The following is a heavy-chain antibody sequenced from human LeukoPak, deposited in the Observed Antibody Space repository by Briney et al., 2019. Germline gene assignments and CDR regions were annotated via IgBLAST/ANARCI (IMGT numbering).Heavy chain of an antibody. CDR1: GGTFSSYA. D-gene: IGHD4-23*01. CDR2: IIPIFGTA. J-gene: IGHJ4*02. V-gene: IGHV1-69*05. CDR3: AGDGYGGSPSGYFDY. Sequence: ASVKVSCKASGGTFSSYAIGWVRQAPGQGLEWMGGIIPIFGTANYAQKFQGRVTITTDESTSTAYMELSSLRSEDTAVYYCAGDGYGGSPSGYFDYWGQGTLVTVSS.